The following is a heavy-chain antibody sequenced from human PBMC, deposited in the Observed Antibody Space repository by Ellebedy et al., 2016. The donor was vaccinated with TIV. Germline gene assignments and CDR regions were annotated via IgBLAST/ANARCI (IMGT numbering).Heavy chain of an antibody. CDR3: AKDGCGGGCPIDY. Sequence: GESLKISCAASGFTFSAFAMNWVRQAPGKGLEWVSTIIHNGTTTYYADSVKGRFTISRDNSKKTLYLQMNSLRPDDTALYYCAKDGCGGGCPIDYWGPGTVVTVSP. CDR2: IIHNGTTT. V-gene: IGHV3-23*01. CDR1: GFTFSAFA. D-gene: IGHD2-21*02. J-gene: IGHJ4*02.